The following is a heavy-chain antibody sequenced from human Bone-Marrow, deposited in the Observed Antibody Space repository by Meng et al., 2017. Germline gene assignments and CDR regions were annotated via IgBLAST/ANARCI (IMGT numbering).Heavy chain of an antibody. Sequence: ASVKVSCKASGYTFTGYYMHWVRQAPGQGLEWMGRINPNSGGTNYSQKFQGRVTMTRDTSISTAYMELSRLRSDDTAAYYCARDSGVLWYGESISWGSMYNWFDPWGQGTLVTVSS. CDR2: INPNSGGT. D-gene: IGHD3-10*01. V-gene: IGHV1-2*06. CDR3: ARDSGVLWYGESISWGSMYNWFDP. CDR1: GYTFTGYY. J-gene: IGHJ5*02.